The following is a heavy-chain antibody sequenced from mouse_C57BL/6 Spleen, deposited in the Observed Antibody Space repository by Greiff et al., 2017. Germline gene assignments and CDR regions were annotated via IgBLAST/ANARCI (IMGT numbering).Heavy chain of an antibody. V-gene: IGHV2-5*01. CDR3: AKSEGDYYGSSYGYFDV. Sequence: VQLQQSGPGLVQPSQSLSITCTVSGFSLTSYGVHWVRQSPGKGLEWLGVIWRGGSTDYNAAFMSRLSITKDNSKSQVFFKMNSLQADDTAIYYCAKSEGDYYGSSYGYFDVWGTGTTVTVSS. CDR1: GFSLTSYG. D-gene: IGHD1-1*01. J-gene: IGHJ1*03. CDR2: IWRGGST.